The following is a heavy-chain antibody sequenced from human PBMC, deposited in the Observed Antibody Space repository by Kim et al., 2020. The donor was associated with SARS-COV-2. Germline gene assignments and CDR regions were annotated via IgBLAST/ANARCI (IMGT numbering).Heavy chain of an antibody. J-gene: IGHJ3*01. CDR2: IYSGGST. D-gene: IGHD3-22*01. Sequence: GGSLRLSCAASGLTVSRNYMTWVHQAPGKGLEWVSVIYSGGSTSYADSVKGRFPISRDNSKNTVYLQVNSLRAEDTAVYYCARVVRNFYDSSGYTWDGFDVWGQGTMVTVSS. V-gene: IGHV3-53*01. CDR3: ARVVRNFYDSSGYTWDGFDV. CDR1: GLTVSRNY.